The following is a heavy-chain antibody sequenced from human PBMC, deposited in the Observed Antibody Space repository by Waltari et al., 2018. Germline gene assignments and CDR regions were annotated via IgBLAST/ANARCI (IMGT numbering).Heavy chain of an antibody. CDR3: ARPGNAFDI. CDR2: IYYSGSP. CDR1: GGSISSSSYY. D-gene: IGHD1-1*01. J-gene: IGHJ3*02. Sequence: QLQLQESGPGLVKPSETLSLTCTVSGGSISSSSYYWGWIRQPPGKGQEWIGSIYYSGSPYYNPSLKSRVTISVDTAKNQFSLKLSSVTAADTAVYYCARPGNAFDIWGQGTMVTVSS. V-gene: IGHV4-39*01.